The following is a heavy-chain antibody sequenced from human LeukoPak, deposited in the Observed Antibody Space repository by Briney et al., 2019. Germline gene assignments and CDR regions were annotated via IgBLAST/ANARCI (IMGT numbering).Heavy chain of an antibody. D-gene: IGHD5-24*01. Sequence: SETLSLTCAVYGGSFSGYYWSWIRQPPGKGLEWIGEINHSGSTNYNPSLKSRVTISVDTSKNQFSLQLNSVTPEDTAVYYCARAGIYNPYFDYWGQGTLVTVSS. V-gene: IGHV4-34*01. CDR2: INHSGST. CDR3: ARAGIYNPYFDY. CDR1: GGSFSGYY. J-gene: IGHJ4*02.